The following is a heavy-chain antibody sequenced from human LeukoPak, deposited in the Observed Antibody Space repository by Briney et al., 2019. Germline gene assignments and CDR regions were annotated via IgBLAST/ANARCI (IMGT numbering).Heavy chain of an antibody. CDR1: GFTFSSYS. CDR3: ERDSTYCYASGSSGPHYFDS. J-gene: IGHJ4*02. CDR2: ISYDGSYK. V-gene: IGHV3-30*01. D-gene: IGHD3-10*01. Sequence: GGSLRLSCAASGFTFSSYSMHWVRQAPGKGLEWLAVISYDGSYKYYVDSVKGRFTISRDNSKNTLYLQMNSLRVEDTAVYYCERDSTYCYASGSSGPHYFDSWGQGTLVTVSS.